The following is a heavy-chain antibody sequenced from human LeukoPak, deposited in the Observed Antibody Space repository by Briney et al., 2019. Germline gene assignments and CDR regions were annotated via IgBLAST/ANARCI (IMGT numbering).Heavy chain of an antibody. CDR1: GFTFDDYA. D-gene: IGHD6-19*01. V-gene: IGHV3-9*01. CDR2: ISWNSGSI. CDR3: AKDLQQWLVRSAFDI. J-gene: IGHJ3*02. Sequence: SLILSCASSGFTFDDYAMHWVRQAPGKGLEWVSGISWNSGSIGYADSVKGRFTISRDNAKNSLYLQMNSLRAEDTALYYCAKDLQQWLVRSAFDIWGQGTMVTVSS.